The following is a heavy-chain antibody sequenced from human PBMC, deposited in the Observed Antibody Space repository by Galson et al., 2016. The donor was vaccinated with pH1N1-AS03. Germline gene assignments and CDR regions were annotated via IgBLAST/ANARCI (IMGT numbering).Heavy chain of an antibody. CDR3: ARADWGSADY. CDR1: GFIFSNYW. V-gene: IGHV3-7*03. CDR2: INQGGSET. D-gene: IGHD7-27*01. Sequence: LSCAASGFIFSNYWMSWVRQAPGKGLESVANINQGGSETYYVDSVKGRFTIFRDNAKNSLYLQMNSLRADDTAVYYCARADWGSADYWGQGTLVSVSS. J-gene: IGHJ4*02.